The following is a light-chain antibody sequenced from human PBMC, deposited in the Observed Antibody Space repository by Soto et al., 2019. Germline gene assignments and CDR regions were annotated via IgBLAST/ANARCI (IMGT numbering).Light chain of an antibody. Sequence: QSALTQPASVSGYPGQSITISCTGTSSDVGGYNYVSWFQQHPGKAPKLMLSEVSNRPSGVSNRFSGSKSGNTASLTISGLQAEDEADYYCSSYTTSSTWVFGGGTKLTVL. CDR2: EVS. V-gene: IGLV2-14*01. J-gene: IGLJ3*02. CDR1: SSDVGGYNY. CDR3: SSYTTSSTWV.